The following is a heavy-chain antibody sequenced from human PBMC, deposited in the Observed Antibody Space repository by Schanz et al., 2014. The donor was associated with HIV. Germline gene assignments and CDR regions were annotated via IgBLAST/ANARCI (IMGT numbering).Heavy chain of an antibody. V-gene: IGHV3-33*01. CDR2: IWYDGSHT. D-gene: IGHD3-10*01. CDR3: ARGSGPYYYYYGMDV. Sequence: QVHLLESGGGVVQPGRSLRLSCAASGFTFSSYGMHWVRQAQGKGPEWVAVIWYDGSHTYYADSVKGRFTISRDNSKSTLYLQMNSLRAEDTAVYYCARGSGPYYYYYGMDVWGQGTTVTVS. CDR1: GFTFSSYG. J-gene: IGHJ6*02.